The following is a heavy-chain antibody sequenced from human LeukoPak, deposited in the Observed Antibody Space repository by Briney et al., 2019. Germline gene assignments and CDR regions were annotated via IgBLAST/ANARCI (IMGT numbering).Heavy chain of an antibody. D-gene: IGHD3-3*01. CDR2: ISSSSSYI. CDR1: GFTFSSYS. V-gene: IGHV3-21*01. CDR3: ARFRVKQGYYDFWSGYYTGSG. Sequence: GGSLRLSCAASGFTFSSYSMNWVRQAPGKGLEWVSSISSSSSYIYYADSVKGRFTISRDNAKNSLYLQMNSLRAEDTAVYYCARFRVKQGYYDFWSGYYTGSGGGQGTLVTVSS. J-gene: IGHJ4*02.